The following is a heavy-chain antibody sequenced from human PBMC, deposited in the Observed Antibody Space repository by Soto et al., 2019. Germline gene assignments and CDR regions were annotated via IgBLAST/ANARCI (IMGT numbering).Heavy chain of an antibody. CDR1: GYTFTSYG. CDR3: ARAVAARPQEYYFAY. J-gene: IGHJ4*02. Sequence: QVQLVQSGAEVKKPGASVKVSCKASGYTFTSYGFSWVRQAPGQGLEWMGWISAYNGDTNYAQKLQGRVTMTTDTSTSTAYMELRSLRSDDTAVYYCARAVAARPQEYYFAYWGQGTLVTVSS. CDR2: ISAYNGDT. V-gene: IGHV1-18*01. D-gene: IGHD6-6*01.